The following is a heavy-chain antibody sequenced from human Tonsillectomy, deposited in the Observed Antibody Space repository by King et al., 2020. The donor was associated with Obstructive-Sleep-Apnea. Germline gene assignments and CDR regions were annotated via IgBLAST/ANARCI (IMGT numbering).Heavy chain of an antibody. J-gene: IGHJ4*02. CDR2: ISGSGGSS. CDR3: AKDKGETSSTPFDY. CDR1: GFTFSASP. V-gene: IGHV3-23*04. D-gene: IGHD2-21*01. Sequence: VQLVESGGGLVQPGGSLRLSCAASGFTFSASPMSWVRQAPGKGLEWVSEISGSGGSSFSSDSVKGRFTISRDNSKNTLYLQMNNLRADDTAVYYCAKDKGETSSTPFDYWGQGTLVTVSS.